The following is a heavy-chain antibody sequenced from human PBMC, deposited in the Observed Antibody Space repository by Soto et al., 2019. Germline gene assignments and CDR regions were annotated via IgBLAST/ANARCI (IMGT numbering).Heavy chain of an antibody. Sequence: QVQLVQSGAEVKKPGSSVKVSCKASGDTDTNYVISWVRQAPGQGLEWMGGIFPKFGTTYSAQKLQDRLTITADESTSTVYMQLSSLRIEDTAVYYCEAEMTFGKLSVVWGQGTTVTVSS. J-gene: IGHJ6*02. D-gene: IGHD3-16*02. CDR2: IFPKFGTT. CDR3: EAEMTFGKLSVV. V-gene: IGHV1-69*01. CDR1: GDTDTNYV.